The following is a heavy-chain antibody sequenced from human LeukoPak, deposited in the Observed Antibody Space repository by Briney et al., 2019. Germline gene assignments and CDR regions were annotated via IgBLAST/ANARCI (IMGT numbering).Heavy chain of an antibody. CDR3: AKHDSEGYGDFDY. V-gene: IGHV3-23*01. D-gene: IGHD3-22*01. J-gene: IGHJ4*02. CDR1: GFTFSNYD. CDR2: ISGSGGRT. Sequence: PGGSLRLSCAATGFTFSNYDMNGVGQAPGRGGAWVSGISGSGGRTWYADSVKGRFTITRDNFKNTLYLQMNSLRAEDTAVYYCAKHDSEGYGDFDYWGQGSLVTVSS.